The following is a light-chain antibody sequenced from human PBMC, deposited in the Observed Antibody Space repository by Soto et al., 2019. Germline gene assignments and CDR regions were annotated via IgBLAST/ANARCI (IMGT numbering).Light chain of an antibody. CDR1: QSVSSN. CDR3: QQYNNWPSWT. Sequence: EIVMTQSPATLSVSPGERATLSCRASQSVSSNLAWYQQKPGQAPRLLIYGASTRATGIPARFSGSESGTEFTLSISSLQSEDFAVYYCQQYNNWPSWTFGQGTKVEI. V-gene: IGKV3-15*01. J-gene: IGKJ1*01. CDR2: GAS.